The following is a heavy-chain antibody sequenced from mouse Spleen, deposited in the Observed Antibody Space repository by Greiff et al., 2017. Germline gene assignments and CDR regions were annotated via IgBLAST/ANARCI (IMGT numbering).Heavy chain of an antibody. D-gene: IGHD1-1*01. CDR2: LSGGGSYT. J-gene: IGHJ3*01. CDR3: ARQGSTVVATRGWFAY. Sequence: EVKLMESGGGLVKPGGSLKLSCAASGFTFSSYGMSWVRQTPEKRLEWVATLSGGGSYTYYPDSVKGRFTISRDNAKNNLYLQMSSLRSEDTALYYCARQGSTVVATRGWFAYWGQGTLVTGSA. CDR1: GFTFSSYG. V-gene: IGHV5-9-2*01.